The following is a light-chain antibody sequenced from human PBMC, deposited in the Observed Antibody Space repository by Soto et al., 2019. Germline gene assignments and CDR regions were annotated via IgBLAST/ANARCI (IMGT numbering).Light chain of an antibody. Sequence: QSVLTQPRSVSGSPGQSVTISCTGTSSDVGGYNYVSWYQQHPGKAPKLMIYDVSKWPSGVPDRFSGSKSGNTASLTISGLQAEDEADYYFCSYAGSYTWVFGGGTKLTVL. V-gene: IGLV2-11*01. CDR1: SSDVGGYNY. CDR2: DVS. CDR3: CSYAGSYTWV. J-gene: IGLJ3*02.